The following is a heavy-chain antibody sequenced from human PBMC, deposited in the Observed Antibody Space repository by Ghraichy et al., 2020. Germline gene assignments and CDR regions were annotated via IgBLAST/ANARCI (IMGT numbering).Heavy chain of an antibody. J-gene: IGHJ6*02. CDR3: ANSYNYAMDV. CDR1: GFTFSRFG. V-gene: IGHV3-30*18. CDR2: ISPDGRNK. Sequence: GESLNISCAASGFTFSRFGMHWVRQAPGKGLEWLSFISPDGRNKYYADSVKGRFTISRDNAKNTLYVQMNSLRTEDTAVYFCANSYNYAMDVWGQGTTVTVSS.